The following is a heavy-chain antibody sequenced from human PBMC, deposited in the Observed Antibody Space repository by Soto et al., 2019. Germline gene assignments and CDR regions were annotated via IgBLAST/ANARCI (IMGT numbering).Heavy chain of an antibody. CDR2: INAGNGNT. CDR1: GYIFTSYA. Sequence: QVQLVQSGAEVKKPGASVKVSCMASGYIFTSYAMHWVRQAPGQRLEWMGWINAGNGNTKYSQKFQGRVTITRDTSASTAYMELSSLRSEDTAVYYCARDGVAVAATITFDYWGQGTLVTVSS. V-gene: IGHV1-3*01. CDR3: ARDGVAVAATITFDY. J-gene: IGHJ4*02. D-gene: IGHD6-19*01.